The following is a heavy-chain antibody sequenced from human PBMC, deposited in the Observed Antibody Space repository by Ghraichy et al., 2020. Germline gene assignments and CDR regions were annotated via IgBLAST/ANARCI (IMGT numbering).Heavy chain of an antibody. CDR1: GYTLTKLS. CDR2: FDPEDGET. V-gene: IGHV1-24*01. CDR3: ATSITGTAYYYYYGMDV. Sequence: ASVKVSCKVSGYTLTKLSMHWVRQAPGKGLEWMGGFDPEDGETIYAQKFKGRVTMTEDTSTDTAYMELSSLRSEDTAMYYCATSITGTAYYYYYGMDVWGQGTTGTVSS. J-gene: IGHJ6*02. D-gene: IGHD1/OR15-1a*01.